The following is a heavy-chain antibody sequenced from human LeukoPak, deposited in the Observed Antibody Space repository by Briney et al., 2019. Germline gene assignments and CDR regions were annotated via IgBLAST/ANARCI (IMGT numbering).Heavy chain of an antibody. V-gene: IGHV1-8*01. CDR1: GYTFTSYD. D-gene: IGHD3-16*01. CDR2: MNPNSGNT. J-gene: IGHJ3*02. CDR3: GRWEYDFVWTSRGTEVFHI. Sequence: ASVKVSCKASGYTFTSYDINWVRQATGQGLEWMGWMNPNSGNTGYAQKFQGRVTMTRNTSISTAYMELSSLRSEDTAVYYCGRWEYDFVWTSRGTEVFHIWGQETMVTVS.